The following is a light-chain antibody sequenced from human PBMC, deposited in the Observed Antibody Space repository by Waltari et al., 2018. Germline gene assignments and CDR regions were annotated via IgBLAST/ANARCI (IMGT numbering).Light chain of an antibody. CDR1: QSLLTSNGYTY. J-gene: IGKJ2*01. CDR2: LGS. Sequence: DIVMTQSPLSLPVTPGEPASISCRSSQSLLTSNGYTYFDWYLQKPGQSPQLLIYLGSNRDSGVPDRFSGSGSGTDFTLKISSVEAEDVGVYYCMQALHTPYTFGQGTKLEIK. V-gene: IGKV2-28*01. CDR3: MQALHTPYT.